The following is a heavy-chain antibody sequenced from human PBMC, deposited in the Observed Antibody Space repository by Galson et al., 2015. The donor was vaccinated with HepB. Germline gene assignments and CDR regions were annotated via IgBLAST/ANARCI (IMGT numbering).Heavy chain of an antibody. D-gene: IGHD3-10*01. Sequence: SVKVSCKASGYTFTSYAMHWVRQAPGQRLEWMGWINAGNGNTKYSQKFQGRVTITRDTSASTAYMELSSLRSEDTAVYYCARDHVTMVRGPTLTAFDIWGQGTMVTVSS. CDR1: GYTFTSYA. J-gene: IGHJ3*02. CDR2: INAGNGNT. CDR3: ARDHVTMVRGPTLTAFDI. V-gene: IGHV1-3*01.